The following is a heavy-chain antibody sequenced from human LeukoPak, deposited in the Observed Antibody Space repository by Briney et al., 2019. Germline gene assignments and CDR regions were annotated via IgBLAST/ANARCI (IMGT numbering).Heavy chain of an antibody. CDR3: ARMNIAVAGFDY. CDR2: MNPNSGNT. CDR1: GHTFTSYD. J-gene: IGHJ4*02. V-gene: IGHV1-8*02. D-gene: IGHD6-19*01. Sequence: ASVKVSCRASGHTFTSYDINWVRQATGQGLEWMGWMNPNSGNTAYAQKFQGRVTMTRNTSISTAYMELSRLRSDDTAVYYCARMNIAVAGFDYWGQGTLVTVSS.